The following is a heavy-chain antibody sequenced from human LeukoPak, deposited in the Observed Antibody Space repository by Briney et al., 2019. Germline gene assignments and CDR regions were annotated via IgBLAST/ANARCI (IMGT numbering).Heavy chain of an antibody. CDR2: ISSSSSYI. J-gene: IGHJ4*02. Sequence: GGSLRLSCAASGFTFSSYRMTWVRQAPGKGLEWVSSISSSSSYIYYADSVKGRFTISRDNAKNSLYLQMNSLRAEDTAVYYCARVFLPPYYYDSSGYYYFAGWSDFDYWGQGTLVTVSS. CDR3: ARVFLPPYYYDSSGYYYFAGWSDFDY. V-gene: IGHV3-21*01. D-gene: IGHD3-22*01. CDR1: GFTFSSYR.